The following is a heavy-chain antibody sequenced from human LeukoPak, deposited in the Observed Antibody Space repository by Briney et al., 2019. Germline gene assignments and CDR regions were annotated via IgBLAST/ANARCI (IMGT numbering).Heavy chain of an antibody. D-gene: IGHD3-22*01. CDR3: ARDLGRGDYYYDSSGYRDY. Sequence: GGSLRLSCAASGFTFNTFAMNWVRQAPGKGLEWVSAIGGSGGSTYYADSVKGRFTISRDNPKKTLYLQMDSLRAEDTAVYYCARDLGRGDYYYDSSGYRDYWGQGTLVTVSS. V-gene: IGHV3-23*01. CDR1: GFTFNTFA. J-gene: IGHJ4*02. CDR2: IGGSGGST.